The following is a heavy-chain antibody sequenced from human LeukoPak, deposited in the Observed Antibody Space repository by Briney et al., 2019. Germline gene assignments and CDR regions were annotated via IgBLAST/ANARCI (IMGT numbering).Heavy chain of an antibody. Sequence: SVKVSCKASGGTFSSYAISWVRQAPGQGLEWMGGIIPIFGTANYAQKFQGRVTITADESTSTAYMELSSLRSEDTAVYYCARAYYYDSSGYPGECMDVWGQGTTVTVSS. V-gene: IGHV1-69*13. CDR2: IIPIFGTA. CDR3: ARAYYYDSSGYPGECMDV. J-gene: IGHJ6*02. CDR1: GGTFSSYA. D-gene: IGHD3-22*01.